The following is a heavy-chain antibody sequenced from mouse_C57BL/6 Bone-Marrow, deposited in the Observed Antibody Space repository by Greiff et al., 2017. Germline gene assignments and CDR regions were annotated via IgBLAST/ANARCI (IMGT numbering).Heavy chain of an antibody. V-gene: IGHV1-82*01. Sequence: VQLQQSGPELVKPGASVKISCKASGYAFSSSWMNWVKQRPGKGLEWIGRIYPGDGDTNYTGKFQGKATLTADKSSSTAYMQLSSLTSGDTAVYYGGRTWWFAYWGQGTLVTVSA. CDR1: GYAFSSSW. CDR2: IYPGDGDT. CDR3: GRTWWFAY. J-gene: IGHJ3*01.